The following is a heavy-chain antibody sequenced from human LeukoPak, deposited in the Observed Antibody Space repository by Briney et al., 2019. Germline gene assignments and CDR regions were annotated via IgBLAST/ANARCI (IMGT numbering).Heavy chain of an antibody. CDR2: IYYSGST. V-gene: IGHV4-39*07. CDR3: ARDYLGGNPDAFDI. Sequence: SETLSLTCTVSGDSISSSSYYWGWIRQPPGKELEWVGSIYYSGSTYYNPSLNSRVTISVDTSKNQFSLKLSSVTAADTAVYYCARDYLGGNPDAFDIWGQGTMVTVST. CDR1: GDSISSSSYY. J-gene: IGHJ3*02. D-gene: IGHD4-23*01.